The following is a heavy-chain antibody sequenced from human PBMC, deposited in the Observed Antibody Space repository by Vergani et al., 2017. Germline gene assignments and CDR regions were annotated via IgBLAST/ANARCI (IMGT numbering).Heavy chain of an antibody. V-gene: IGHV3-30*02. Sequence: QVQLVESGGGVVQPGGSLRLSCIASGFTFRIYGMHWVRQAPGKGLEWVAFIRYDGTKRFYGDSVKGRFTISRDNSQTTVFLQMNSLRDEDTAVYYCATAGAGNCGGASCYDFFEYWGQGTLVTVSS. CDR2: IRYDGTKR. CDR3: ATAGAGNCGGASCYDFFEY. CDR1: GFTFRIYG. J-gene: IGHJ4*02. D-gene: IGHD2-15*01.